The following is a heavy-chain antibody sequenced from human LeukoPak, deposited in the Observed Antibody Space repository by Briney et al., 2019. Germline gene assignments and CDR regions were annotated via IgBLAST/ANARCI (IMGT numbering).Heavy chain of an antibody. D-gene: IGHD2-2*01. V-gene: IGHV3-7*01. J-gene: IGHJ4*02. CDR1: GFPFSNAW. CDR2: INQDGSQK. CDR3: RCRWDY. Sequence: PGGSLRLSCAVFGSGFPFSNAWMSWVRQAPGKGLEWVANINQDGSQKFYVDSVKGRFTISRDNANNSLYLQMNSLRAEDTAVYYSRCRWDYWGQGTLVTVSS.